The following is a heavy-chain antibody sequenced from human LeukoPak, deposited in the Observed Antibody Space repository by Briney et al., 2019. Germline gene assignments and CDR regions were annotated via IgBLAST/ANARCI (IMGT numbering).Heavy chain of an antibody. CDR2: ISSSGSTI. CDR1: GFTFSSYE. J-gene: IGHJ4*02. CDR3: ARDPNGYNLGDFDY. D-gene: IGHD5-24*01. Sequence: GGSLRLSCAASGFTFSSYEMNWVRQAPGKGLEWVSYISSSGSTIYYADSVKGRFTISRDNAKNSLYLQMNSLRAEDTAVYYCARDPNGYNLGDFDYWGQGTLVTVSS. V-gene: IGHV3-48*03.